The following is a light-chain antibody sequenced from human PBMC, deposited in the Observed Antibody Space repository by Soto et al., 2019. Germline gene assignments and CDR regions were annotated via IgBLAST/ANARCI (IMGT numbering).Light chain of an antibody. CDR2: DVS. CDR1: SSDVGGYNY. Sequence: QSVLTQPRSVSGSPGQSVTISCTGTSSDVGGYNYVSWYQQHPGKAPKLMIYDVSKRPSGVPDRFSGSKSSNTASLTISGLQAEDEADYYCCSDAGSYPYVFGTGTKVTVL. V-gene: IGLV2-11*01. J-gene: IGLJ1*01. CDR3: CSDAGSYPYV.